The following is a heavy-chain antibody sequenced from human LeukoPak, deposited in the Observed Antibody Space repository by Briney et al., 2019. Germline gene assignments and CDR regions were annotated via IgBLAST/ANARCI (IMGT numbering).Heavy chain of an antibody. Sequence: ASVKVSCKASGYTFTSYYMRWVRQAPGQGLEWMGIINPSGGSTSYAQKFQGRVTMTRDTSTSTVYMELSSLRSEDTAVYYCARAGDFGVVIMSDYLDYWGQGTLVTVSP. J-gene: IGHJ4*02. V-gene: IGHV1-46*01. CDR3: ARAGDFGVVIMSDYLDY. CDR1: GYTFTSYY. D-gene: IGHD3-3*01. CDR2: INPSGGST.